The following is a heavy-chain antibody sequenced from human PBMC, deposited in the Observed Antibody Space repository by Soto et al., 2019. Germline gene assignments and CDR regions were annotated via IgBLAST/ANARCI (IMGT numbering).Heavy chain of an antibody. V-gene: IGHV4-39*01. CDR3: ARHPGYSGYDSSQNWFDP. CDR1: GGSISSSSYY. Sequence: SETLSLTCTVSGGSISSSSYYWGWIRQPPGKGLEWIGSIYYSGSTYYNPSLKSRVTISVDTSKNQFSLKLSSVTAADTAVYYFARHPGYSGYDSSQNWFDPWGQGTLVTVSS. CDR2: IYYSGST. D-gene: IGHD5-12*01. J-gene: IGHJ5*02.